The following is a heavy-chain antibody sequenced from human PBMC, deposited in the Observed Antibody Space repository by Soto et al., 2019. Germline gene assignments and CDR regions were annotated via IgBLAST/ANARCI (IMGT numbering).Heavy chain of an antibody. CDR3: ATDLGSSSWYSDP. Sequence: ASVKVSCKVSGYTLTELSMHWVLQAPGKGLEWMGGFDPEDGETIYAQKFQGRVTMTEDTSTDTAYMELSSLRSEDTAVYYCATDLGSSSWYSDPWGQGTLVTVSS. J-gene: IGHJ5*02. CDR2: FDPEDGET. D-gene: IGHD6-13*01. V-gene: IGHV1-24*01. CDR1: GYTLTELS.